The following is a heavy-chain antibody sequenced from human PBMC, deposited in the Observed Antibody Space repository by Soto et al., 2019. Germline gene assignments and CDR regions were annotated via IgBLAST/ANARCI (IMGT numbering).Heavy chain of an antibody. CDR3: ARVGLEETKSIWFGELLYYYYYYMDV. CDR1: GFTVSSNY. V-gene: IGHV3-53*04. Sequence: EVQLVESGGGLVQPGGSLRLSCAASGFTVSSNYMSWVRQAPGKGLEWVSVIYSGGSTYYADSVKGRFTISRHNSKNTLYLQMNSLRAEDTAVYYCARVGLEETKSIWFGELLYYYYYYMDVWGKGTTVTVSS. CDR2: IYSGGST. D-gene: IGHD3-10*01. J-gene: IGHJ6*03.